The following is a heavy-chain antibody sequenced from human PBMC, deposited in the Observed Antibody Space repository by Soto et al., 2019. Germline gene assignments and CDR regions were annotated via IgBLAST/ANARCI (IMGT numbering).Heavy chain of an antibody. V-gene: IGHV3-73*01. J-gene: IGHJ6*02. Sequence: GGSLRLSCAASGFTFSGSAMHWVRQASGKGLEWVGRIRSKANSYATAYAASAKGRFTISRDDSKNTAYLQMNSLKTEDTAVYYCAFSSSWYSYYYYYGMDVWGQGTTVTVSS. CDR3: AFSSSWYSYYYYYGMDV. CDR2: IRSKANSYAT. D-gene: IGHD6-13*01. CDR1: GFTFSGSA.